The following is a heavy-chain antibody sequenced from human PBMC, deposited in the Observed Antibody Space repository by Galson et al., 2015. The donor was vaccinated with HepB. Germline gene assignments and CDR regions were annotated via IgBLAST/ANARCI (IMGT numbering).Heavy chain of an antibody. CDR2: IIAYNFKP. Sequence: SVKVSCKASGYTFRSYGFSWGRQAPGQGLEWLGWIIAYNFKPNFTDKLQGRLTMTIETPTKTAYMELKSLRSDDTAVYYCTRTDGANTTMALGFDYWGQGTLVSVSS. CDR3: TRTDGANTTMALGFDY. CDR1: GYTFRSYG. D-gene: IGHD3-10*01. J-gene: IGHJ4*02. V-gene: IGHV1-18*01.